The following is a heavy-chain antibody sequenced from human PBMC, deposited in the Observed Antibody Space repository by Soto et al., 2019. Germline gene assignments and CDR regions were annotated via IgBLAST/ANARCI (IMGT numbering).Heavy chain of an antibody. CDR2: IKSKTDGGTT. V-gene: IGHV3-15*01. Sequence: EVQLVESGGGLVKPGGSLRLSCAASGFTFSNAWMSWVRQAPGKGLEWVGRIKSKTDGGTTDYAAPVKGRFTISRDDSKNTLYLQMNSLKTVDTAVYYCTTWEADDFWSGYFWGQGTLVTVSS. CDR3: TTWEADDFWSGYF. J-gene: IGHJ4*02. CDR1: GFTFSNAW. D-gene: IGHD3-3*01.